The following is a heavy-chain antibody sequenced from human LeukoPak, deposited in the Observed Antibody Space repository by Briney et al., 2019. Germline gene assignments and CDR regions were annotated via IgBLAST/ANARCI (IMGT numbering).Heavy chain of an antibody. Sequence: SGGSLRLSCAASGFTFSSYAMSWVRQAPGKGLEWVSAISGSGGSTYYADSVKGRFTISRDNSKNTLYLQMNSLRAEDTAVYYCAKGRGSTSIYDYWGQGTLVTVSS. CDR2: ISGSGGST. D-gene: IGHD2-2*01. CDR3: AKGRGSTSIYDY. J-gene: IGHJ4*02. V-gene: IGHV3-23*01. CDR1: GFTFSSYA.